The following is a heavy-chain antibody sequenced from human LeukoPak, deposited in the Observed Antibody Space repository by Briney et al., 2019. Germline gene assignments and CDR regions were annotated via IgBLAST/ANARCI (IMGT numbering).Heavy chain of an antibody. CDR1: GFTLTSYW. CDR2: VNSDGSST. Sequence: TGGSLRLSCAASGFTLTSYWMHWVRQAPGKGLVWVSRVNSDGSSTTYADSVKGRFTISRDNAKNTLYLQMNSLRAEDTAVYYCARGRYYGMDVWGQGTTVTVSS. CDR3: ARGRYYGMDV. V-gene: IGHV3-74*01. J-gene: IGHJ6*02.